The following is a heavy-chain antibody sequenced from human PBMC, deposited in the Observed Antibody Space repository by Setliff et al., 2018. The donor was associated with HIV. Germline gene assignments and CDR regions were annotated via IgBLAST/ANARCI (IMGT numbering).Heavy chain of an antibody. CDR2: FDPENGET. Sequence: GASVKVSCKVSGYTLTELSIHWVRQPPGQGLEWMGGFDPENGETIYAEKFQDRVTMTKDTPTDATYMELSGLTSEDTATYYCATFYKLTGTTSFDFWGQGTLVTVSS. V-gene: IGHV1-24*01. CDR3: ATFYKLTGTTSFDF. CDR1: GYTLTELS. J-gene: IGHJ4*02. D-gene: IGHD1-7*01.